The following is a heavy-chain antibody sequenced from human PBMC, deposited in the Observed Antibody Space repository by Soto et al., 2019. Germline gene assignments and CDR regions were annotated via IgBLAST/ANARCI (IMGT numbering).Heavy chain of an antibody. CDR2: IWSDGSNK. CDR3: ARYYYDSSGYYPL. J-gene: IGHJ4*02. D-gene: IGHD3-22*01. CDR1: GFTFRSNG. Sequence: QVQWGKPGGGLVKPGRSRRLSCARSGFTFRSNGRTWVGRAPGKGLEWVAVIWSDGSNKYYADSVKGRFTISRDNSKNTLYLQMNSLRAEDTAVYYCARYYYDSSGYYPLWGQGTLVTVSS. V-gene: IGHV3-33*01.